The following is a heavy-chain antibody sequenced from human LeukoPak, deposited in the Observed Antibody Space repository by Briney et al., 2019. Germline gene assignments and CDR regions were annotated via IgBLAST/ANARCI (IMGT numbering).Heavy chain of an antibody. CDR3: AREGSYCVGGDCYSFDF. CDR1: GYRFISNY. D-gene: IGHD2-15*01. J-gene: IGHJ4*02. V-gene: IGHV1-2*02. Sequence: GASVKVSCKASGYRFISNYIQWVRQAPGLGPEWIGWMHPGNGNTRYTEKFQGRVTMTRDTSINTAYMDLSGLKSDDTAVYYCAREGSYCVGGDCYSFDFWGQGTLITVSS. CDR2: MHPGNGNT.